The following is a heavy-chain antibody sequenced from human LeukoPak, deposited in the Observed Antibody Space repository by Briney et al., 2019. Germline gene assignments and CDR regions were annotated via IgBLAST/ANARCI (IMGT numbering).Heavy chain of an antibody. CDR2: ISYDGSNK. CDR1: GFTFSSYA. D-gene: IGHD3-3*01. CDR3: AKDLITIFGVVTMDV. Sequence: GGSPLRSCSASGFTFSSYAMHWVRRAPGKGVEWVAVISYDGSNKYYADSVKGRFTISRDNSKNTLYLQMNSLRAEDTAVYYCAKDLITIFGVVTMDVWGKGTTVTVSS. V-gene: IGHV3-30-3*01. J-gene: IGHJ6*03.